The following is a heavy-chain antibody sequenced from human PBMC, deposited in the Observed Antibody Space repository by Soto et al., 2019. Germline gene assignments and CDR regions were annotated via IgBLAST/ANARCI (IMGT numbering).Heavy chain of an antibody. J-gene: IGHJ4*02. CDR1: GYTFTSYD. D-gene: IGHD3-16*01. CDR2: MNPNSGNT. CDR3: ARVGGNYDYVWGASDY. Sequence: QVQLVQSGAEVKKPGASVKVSCKASGYTFTSYDINWVRQATGQGLEWMGWMNPNSGNTGYAQKFQGRVTMTRNTSISTAYMELSSLRSEDTAVYYCARVGGNYDYVWGASDYWRQGTLVTVSS. V-gene: IGHV1-8*01.